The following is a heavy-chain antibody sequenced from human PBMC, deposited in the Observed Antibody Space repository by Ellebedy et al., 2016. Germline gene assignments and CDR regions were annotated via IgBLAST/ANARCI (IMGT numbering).Heavy chain of an antibody. D-gene: IGHD2-8*01. J-gene: IGHJ6*03. CDR1: GFTFSSYS. Sequence: GESLKISXAASGFTFSSYSMNWVRQAPGKGLEWVSSISSSSSYIYYADSVKGRFTISRDNAKNSLYLQMNSLRAEDTAVYYCAREAYCTNGVCREGYYYYMDVWGKGTTVTVSS. V-gene: IGHV3-21*01. CDR3: AREAYCTNGVCREGYYYYMDV. CDR2: ISSSSSYI.